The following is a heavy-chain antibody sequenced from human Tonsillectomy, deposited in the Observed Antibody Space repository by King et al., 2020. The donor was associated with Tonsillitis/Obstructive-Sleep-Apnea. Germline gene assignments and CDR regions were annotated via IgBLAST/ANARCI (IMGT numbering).Heavy chain of an antibody. D-gene: IGHD4-17*01. Sequence: VQLVESGGGLVKPGGSLRLSCAASGFTFSSYSMNWVRQAPGKGLEWVSSISSSSSYIYYADSVKGRFTISRDNAKNSLYLQMNSLRAEDTAVYYCARDLPDCGEPRYAFDIWGQGTMVTVSS. J-gene: IGHJ3*02. CDR3: ARDLPDCGEPRYAFDI. CDR1: GFTFSSYS. CDR2: ISSSSSYI. V-gene: IGHV3-21*01.